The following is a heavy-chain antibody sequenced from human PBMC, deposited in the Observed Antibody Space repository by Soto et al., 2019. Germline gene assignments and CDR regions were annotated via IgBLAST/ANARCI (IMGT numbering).Heavy chain of an antibody. Sequence: EVQLLESGGGLVQPGGSLRLSCAASGFTFSSYAMSWVRQAPGKGLEWVSAISGSGGSTYYADSVKGRFTISRDNSKNTLYLQMNSLRAEDTAVYYRAKDHEKGGVCYDYWGQGTLVTVSS. CDR1: GFTFSSYA. CDR3: AKDHEKGGVCYDY. J-gene: IGHJ4*02. V-gene: IGHV3-23*01. D-gene: IGHD2-8*01. CDR2: ISGSGGST.